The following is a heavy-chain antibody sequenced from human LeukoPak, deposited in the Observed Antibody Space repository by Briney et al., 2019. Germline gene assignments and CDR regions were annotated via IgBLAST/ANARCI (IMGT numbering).Heavy chain of an antibody. J-gene: IGHJ5*02. D-gene: IGHD3-10*01. CDR2: ISRNSSTI. CDR1: GFTFSDYY. V-gene: IGHV3-11*04. CDR3: ARVKFSVRGGPDWFDP. Sequence: GGSLRLSCAASGFTFSDYYMSWIRQAPGKGLQWVAYISRNSSTIYYADSVKGRFAISRDNAKNSLYLQMNSLRAEDTSVYYCARVKFSVRGGPDWFDPWGQGTLVTVSS.